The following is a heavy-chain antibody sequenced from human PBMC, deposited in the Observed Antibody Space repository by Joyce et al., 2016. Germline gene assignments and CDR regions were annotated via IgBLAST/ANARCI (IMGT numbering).Heavy chain of an antibody. Sequence: EVQLVDSGGVVVQPGGSLRLSCAASGFIFDDYTMFWVRQPPGKGLEWVSLITWDAGSIYYADSVKDRFTNSRDNSKNSLFLQINSLKTEDTALYYCAKDKYMRSSRESHFHHWGQGTPVIVSS. D-gene: IGHD6-6*01. CDR2: ITWDAGSI. CDR3: AKDKYMRSSRESHFHH. CDR1: GFIFDDYT. V-gene: IGHV3-43*01. J-gene: IGHJ1*01.